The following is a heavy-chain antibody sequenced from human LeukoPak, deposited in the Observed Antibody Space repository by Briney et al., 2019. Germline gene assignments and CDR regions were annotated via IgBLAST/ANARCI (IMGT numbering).Heavy chain of an antibody. Sequence: ASVKVSCKASGYTFTSYGISWVRQAPGQGLEWMGWISAYNGNTNYAQKLQGRVTMTTDTSTSTAYMELRSLRSDDTAVYYCARDPRRVTMIVVARGLDIWGQGTMVTVSS. J-gene: IGHJ3*02. CDR1: GYTFTSYG. V-gene: IGHV1-18*01. CDR3: ARDPRRVTMIVVARGLDI. D-gene: IGHD3-22*01. CDR2: ISAYNGNT.